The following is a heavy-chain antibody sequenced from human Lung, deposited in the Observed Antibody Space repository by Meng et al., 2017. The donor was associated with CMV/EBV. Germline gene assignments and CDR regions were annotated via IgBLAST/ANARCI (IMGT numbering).Heavy chain of an antibody. Sequence: ASVKVSCKASGYTFTSYGINWVRQAPGQGLEWMGWIRGYNGDTKYAQKFQGRVTMTTDKSTSTAYMELRSLRSDDTAVYYCARRGPSYCGVDCLAWFDPWGQGTLVTVSS. J-gene: IGHJ5*02. V-gene: IGHV1-18*01. CDR1: GYTFTSYG. CDR3: ARRGPSYCGVDCLAWFDP. D-gene: IGHD2-21*01. CDR2: IRGYNGDT.